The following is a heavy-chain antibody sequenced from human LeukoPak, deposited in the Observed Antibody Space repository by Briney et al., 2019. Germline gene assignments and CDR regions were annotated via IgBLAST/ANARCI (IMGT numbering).Heavy chain of an antibody. V-gene: IGHV3-53*04. CDR2: IYSGGST. Sequence: GGSLSLSCEASGFTVSSNYLSWVRQAPGQGLEWVSFIYSGGSTYYADSVKGRFTISRHNSKNTLFLQMHSLTAEDTAMYYCARHQAGSFDYWGQGTLVTVSS. CDR3: ARHQAGSFDY. CDR1: GFTVSSNY. J-gene: IGHJ4*02.